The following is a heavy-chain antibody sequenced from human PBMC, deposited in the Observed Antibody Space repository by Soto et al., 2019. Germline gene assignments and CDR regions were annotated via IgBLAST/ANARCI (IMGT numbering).Heavy chain of an antibody. D-gene: IGHD1-7*01. J-gene: IGHJ6*02. CDR2: IYYSGST. Sequence: SETLSLTCAVSGGSISSGGYYWSWIRQPPGKGLEWIGYIYYSGSTNYNPSLKSRVTISVDTSKNQFSLKLSSVTAADTAVYYCARDLQAGTWYYYGMDVWGQGTTVTVSS. CDR3: ARDLQAGTWYYYGMDV. CDR1: GGSISSGGYY. V-gene: IGHV4-61*08.